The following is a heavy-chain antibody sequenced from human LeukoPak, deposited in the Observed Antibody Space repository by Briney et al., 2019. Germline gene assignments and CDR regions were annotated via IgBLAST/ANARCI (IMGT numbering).Heavy chain of an antibody. Sequence: ASVKVSCKASGYTFTSYDINWVRQATGQGLEWMGWMNPNSGNTGYAQKFQGRVTMTRNTPISTAYMELSSLRSEDTAVYYCARAGIAARFENWFDPWGQGTLVTVSS. CDR3: ARAGIAARFENWFDP. D-gene: IGHD6-13*01. CDR2: MNPNSGNT. V-gene: IGHV1-8*01. J-gene: IGHJ5*02. CDR1: GYTFTSYD.